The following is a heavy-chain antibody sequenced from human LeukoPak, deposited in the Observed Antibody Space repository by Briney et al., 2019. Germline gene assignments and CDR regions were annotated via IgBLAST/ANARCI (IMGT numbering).Heavy chain of an antibody. CDR2: INPNSGGT. CDR1: GYTLTGYY. D-gene: IGHD3-10*01. J-gene: IGHJ4*02. Sequence: ASVKVSCKASGYTLTGYYMHWVRQAPGQGLEWMGWINPNSGGTNYAQKFQGRVTMTRDTSISTAYMELSRLRSDDTAVYYCARSVERITMVRGVISFFDYWGQGTLVTVSS. CDR3: ARSVERITMVRGVISFFDY. V-gene: IGHV1-2*02.